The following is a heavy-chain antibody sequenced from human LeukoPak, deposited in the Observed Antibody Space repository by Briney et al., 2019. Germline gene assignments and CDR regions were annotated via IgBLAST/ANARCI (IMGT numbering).Heavy chain of an antibody. CDR2: IQYDGGDI. V-gene: IGHV3-30*02. CDR1: GLTLSSYA. J-gene: IGHJ4*02. Sequence: GGSLRLSCAASGLTLSSYAMSWVRQAPGKGLEWVAFIQYDGGDIFYADSVKGRFTLSRDNSKNTLYLQMNSLRVDDTAVYYCAKEKQLEPFDYWGQGTLVTVSS. D-gene: IGHD1-1*01. CDR3: AKEKQLEPFDY.